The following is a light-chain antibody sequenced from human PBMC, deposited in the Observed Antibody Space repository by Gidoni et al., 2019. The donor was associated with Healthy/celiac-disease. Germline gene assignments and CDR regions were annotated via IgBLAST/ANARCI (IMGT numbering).Light chain of an antibody. V-gene: IGKV3-20*01. J-gene: IGKJ5*01. Sequence: MVLMQAPGTLSLSPGERATLSCRASQSVSSIYLAWYQQKPGQAPRLLIYGASSRATGIPDRFSGSGSGTDFTLTISRLDPEDFAVYYCQQYGSSPGITFGQGTRLEIK. CDR3: QQYGSSPGIT. CDR1: QSVSSIY. CDR2: GAS.